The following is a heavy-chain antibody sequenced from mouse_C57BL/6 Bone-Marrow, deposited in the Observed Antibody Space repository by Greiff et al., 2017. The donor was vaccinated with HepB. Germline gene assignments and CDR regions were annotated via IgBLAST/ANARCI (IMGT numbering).Heavy chain of an antibody. Sequence: EVMLVESEGGLVQPGSSMKLSCTASGFTLSDYYMAWVRQVPEKGLEWVANINYDGSSTYYLDSLKSRFIISRDNAKNILYLQMSSLKSEDTATYYCAREGLRAPYFDYWGQGTTLTVSS. CDR2: INYDGSST. V-gene: IGHV5-16*01. CDR3: AREGLRAPYFDY. J-gene: IGHJ2*01. CDR1: GFTLSDYY. D-gene: IGHD2-4*01.